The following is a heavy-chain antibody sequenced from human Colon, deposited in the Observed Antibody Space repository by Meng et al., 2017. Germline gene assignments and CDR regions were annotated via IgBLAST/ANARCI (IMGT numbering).Heavy chain of an antibody. CDR2: IWYDGSRR. V-gene: IGHV3-33*01. CDR1: GYRFSGYG. D-gene: IGHD2-21*02. CDR3: ARDSGVVTPILDY. Sequence: GESLKISWEATGYRFSGYGMHWVRRAPGKGLGWVAVIWYDGSRRYYGDSVKGRFTISRDDSRDTLYLQMNSLRAEDTAVYYCARDSGVVTPILDYWGQGTLVTVSS. J-gene: IGHJ4*02.